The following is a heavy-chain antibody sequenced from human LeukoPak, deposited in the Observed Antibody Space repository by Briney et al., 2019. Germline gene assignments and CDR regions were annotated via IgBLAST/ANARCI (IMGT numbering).Heavy chain of an antibody. V-gene: IGHV7-4-1*02. J-gene: IGHJ4*02. Sequence: GASVKVSCKASGYTFTSYAMNWVRQAPGQGLEWMGWINTNTGNPTYAQGFTGRFVFSLDTSVSTAYLQISSLKAEDAAVYYCARDLPGTVSVWYFDYWGQGTLVTVSS. CDR2: INTNTGNP. D-gene: IGHD1-1*01. CDR3: ARDLPGTVSVWYFDY. CDR1: GYTFTSYA.